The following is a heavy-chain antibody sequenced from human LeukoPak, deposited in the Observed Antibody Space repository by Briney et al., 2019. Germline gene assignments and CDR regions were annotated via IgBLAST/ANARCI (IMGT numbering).Heavy chain of an antibody. CDR3: ARDWDSRRGGWFDP. D-gene: IGHD3-22*01. V-gene: IGHV4-39*07. Sequence: SETLSLTCTVSGGSISSSSYYWGWIRQPPGKGLEWIGSIYYSGSTYYNPSLKSRVTISVDTSKNQFSLKRSSVTAADTAVYYCARDWDSRRGGWFDPWGQGTLVTVSS. CDR1: GGSISSSSYY. CDR2: IYYSGST. J-gene: IGHJ5*02.